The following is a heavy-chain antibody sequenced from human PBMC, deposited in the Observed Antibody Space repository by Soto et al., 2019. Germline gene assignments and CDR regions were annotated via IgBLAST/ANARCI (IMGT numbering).Heavy chain of an antibody. CDR3: ATEGNTGTGWFEP. V-gene: IGHV1-24*01. D-gene: IGHD2-8*02. CDR2: FDPEDGET. CDR1: GYTLTELS. J-gene: IGHJ5*02. Sequence: ASVKVSCKVSGYTLTELSMHWVRQAPGKGLEWMGGFDPEDGETIYAQKFKGRVTMTEDTSTDTAYMELSRLRSEDTAVYYCATEGNTGTGWFEPWGQGTMVTVSS.